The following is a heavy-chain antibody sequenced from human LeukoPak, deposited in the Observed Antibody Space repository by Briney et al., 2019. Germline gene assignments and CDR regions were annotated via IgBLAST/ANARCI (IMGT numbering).Heavy chain of an antibody. CDR3: AKDKRAVADYAFDI. Sequence: GRSLRLSCAASGFTFDDYAMHWARQAPGKGLEWVSGISWNSGSIGYADSVKGRFTISRDNAKNSLYLQMNSLRAEDTALYYCAKDKRAVADYAFDIWGQGTMVTVSS. CDR1: GFTFDDYA. CDR2: ISWNSGSI. D-gene: IGHD6-19*01. J-gene: IGHJ3*02. V-gene: IGHV3-9*01.